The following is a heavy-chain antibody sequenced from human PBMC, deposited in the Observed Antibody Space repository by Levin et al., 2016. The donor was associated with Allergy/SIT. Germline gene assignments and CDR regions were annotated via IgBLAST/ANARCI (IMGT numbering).Heavy chain of an antibody. CDR2: VYNTGNT. V-gene: IGHV4-59*03. D-gene: IGHD2-15*01. CDR3: AIKRAGFYFGLET. J-gene: IGHJ6*02. Sequence: SETLSLTCSVSGADIGANDWTWIRQTPGQGLQWIGYVYNTGNTNYNPSLKGRVTISLEKTKRRFSLRLTSVTTADTGVYYCAIKRAGFYFGLETWGPGTTVVVSS. CDR1: GADIGAND.